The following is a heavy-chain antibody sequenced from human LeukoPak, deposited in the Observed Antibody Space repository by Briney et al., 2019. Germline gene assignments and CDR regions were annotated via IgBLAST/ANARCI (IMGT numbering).Heavy chain of an antibody. J-gene: IGHJ4*02. CDR2: INSDGSST. Sequence: QPGGSLRLSCAASGFTFSSYWMPWVRQAPGKGLVWVSRINSDGSSTSYADSVKGRFTISRDNAKNTLYLQMNSLRAEDTAVYYCAKRVEYSSSSGGYFDYWGQGILVTVSS. CDR1: GFTFSSYW. D-gene: IGHD6-6*01. CDR3: AKRVEYSSSSGGYFDY. V-gene: IGHV3-74*01.